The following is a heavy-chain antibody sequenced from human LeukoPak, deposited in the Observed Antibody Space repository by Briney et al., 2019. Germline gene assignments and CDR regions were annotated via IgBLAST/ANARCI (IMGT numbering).Heavy chain of an antibody. J-gene: IGHJ4*02. CDR2: IIPIFGTA. CDR3: AGGYCSSTSCLPSY. Sequence: SVKISCKASGGTFSSYAISWVRQAPGQGLEWMGGIIPIFGTANYAQKFQGRVTITADESTSTAYMELSSLRSEDTAVYYCAGGYCSSTSCLPSYWGQGTLVTVSS. CDR1: GGTFSSYA. D-gene: IGHD2-2*01. V-gene: IGHV1-69*01.